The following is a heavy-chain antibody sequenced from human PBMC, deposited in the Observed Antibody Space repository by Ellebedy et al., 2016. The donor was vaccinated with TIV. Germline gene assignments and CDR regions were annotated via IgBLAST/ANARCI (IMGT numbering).Heavy chain of an antibody. J-gene: IGHJ4*02. Sequence: MPSETLSLTCSVSGVSISGHWWSWIRQPPGKGLEWIGYTSYNGNTNYNPSLKCRVTMSVDTSRNQFSLTLSSVTAADTDLYYCASGPNQYFFDYWGLGTLVTVSS. D-gene: IGHD1-14*01. V-gene: IGHV4-59*11. CDR1: GVSISGHW. CDR3: ASGPNQYFFDY. CDR2: TSYNGNT.